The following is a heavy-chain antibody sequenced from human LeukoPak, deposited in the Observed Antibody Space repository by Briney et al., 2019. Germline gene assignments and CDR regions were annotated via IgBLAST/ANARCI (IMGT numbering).Heavy chain of an antibody. CDR3: AELGITMIGGV. V-gene: IGHV3-23*01. CDR1: GFTFNNYA. D-gene: IGHD3-10*02. Sequence: GGSLRLSCVASGFTFNNYAMTWVRQAPGKGLEWVSAISGSGYSTYYADSVKGRFTISRDNSKNTLCLQMNSLRAEDTAVYYCAELGITMIGGVWGKGTTVTISS. J-gene: IGHJ6*04. CDR2: ISGSGYST.